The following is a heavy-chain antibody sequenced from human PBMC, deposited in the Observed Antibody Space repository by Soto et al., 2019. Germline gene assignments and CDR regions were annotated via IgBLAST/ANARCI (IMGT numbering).Heavy chain of an antibody. Sequence: SETLSLTCTVSGGSIRSYYWSWIRQPPGKGLEWIGYIYYSGSTNYNPSLKSRVTISVDTSKNQFSLKLSSVTAADTAVYYCARQGNCSGGSCYSAFDIWGQGTMVTVSS. CDR1: GGSIRSYY. J-gene: IGHJ3*02. D-gene: IGHD2-15*01. CDR2: IYYSGST. CDR3: ARQGNCSGGSCYSAFDI. V-gene: IGHV4-59*08.